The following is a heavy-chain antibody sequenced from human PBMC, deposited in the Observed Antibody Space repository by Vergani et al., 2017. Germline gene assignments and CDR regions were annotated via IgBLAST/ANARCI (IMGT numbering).Heavy chain of an antibody. J-gene: IGHJ4*02. D-gene: IGHD3-9*01. CDR1: GGSITSSSYY. CDR3: ARTESFILRYFHWAL. V-gene: IGHV4-39*01. CDR2: IYHSGGA. Sequence: QLHLQESAPGLVKPSETLSLTCTVSGGSITSSSYYWGWIRQPPGKGLEWIGNIYHSGGAYYNPSLKGRVTISVDTSTNQFSLEVTSVTAADTAIYFCARTESFILRYFHWALWGQGTLVTVSS.